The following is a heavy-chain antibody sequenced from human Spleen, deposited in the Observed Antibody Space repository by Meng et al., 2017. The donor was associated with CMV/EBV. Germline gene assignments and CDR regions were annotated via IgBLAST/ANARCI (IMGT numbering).Heavy chain of an antibody. CDR2: ISYDGSNK. V-gene: IGHV3-30*18. CDR3: AKVYRMLFDAEGFDY. Sequence: QVQLVESGGGVVQPGRSLRLSCAASGFTFSSYGMHWVRQAPGKGLEWVAVISYDGSNKYYADSVKGRFTISRDNSKNTLYLQMNSLRAEDTAVYYCAKVYRMLFDAEGFDYWGQGTLVTVSS. CDR1: GFTFSSYG. J-gene: IGHJ4*02. D-gene: IGHD3/OR15-3a*01.